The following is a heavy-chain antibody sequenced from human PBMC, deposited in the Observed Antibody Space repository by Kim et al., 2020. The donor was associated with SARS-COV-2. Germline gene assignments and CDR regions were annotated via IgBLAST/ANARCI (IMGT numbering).Heavy chain of an antibody. CDR2: VKKNGGNT. CDR1: GFTFDDYG. D-gene: IGHD3-16*02. V-gene: IGHV3-20*01. J-gene: IGHJ4*02. Sequence: GGSLRLSCAASGFTFDDYGMSWVRQAPGKGLEWVSGVKKNGGNTGYADAVKGRCTISRDNGKNSLHLQMNSLRPEDTALYHCARGYMAGPIDFWGQGTLVTVSS. CDR3: ARGYMAGPIDF.